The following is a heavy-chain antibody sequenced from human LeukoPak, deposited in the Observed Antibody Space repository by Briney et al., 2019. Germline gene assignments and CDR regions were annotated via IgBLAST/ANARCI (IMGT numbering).Heavy chain of an antibody. Sequence: GASVKVSCKASGYTFTGYYMHWVRQAPGQGLEWMGWINPNSGGTNYAQKFQGRVTMTRGTSISAAYMELSRLRSDDTAVYYCARDHGYCSSTSCYNAFDIWGQGTMVTVSS. CDR2: INPNSGGT. J-gene: IGHJ3*02. D-gene: IGHD2-2*02. V-gene: IGHV1-2*02. CDR1: GYTFTGYY. CDR3: ARDHGYCSSTSCYNAFDI.